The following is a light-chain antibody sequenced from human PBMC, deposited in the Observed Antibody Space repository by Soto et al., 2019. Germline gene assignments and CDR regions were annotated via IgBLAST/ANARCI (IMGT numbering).Light chain of an antibody. CDR3: QQYFTSPWT. CDR2: WAS. Sequence: DIVMTQSPDSLAVSLGERATFNCKSSQSILDRSKNKYYLAWYQQKSGQPPKLLIYWASLREPGVPDRFTGSGSGTDFTLTIGSLRAEDVAGYYCQQYFTSPWTFGQGTKVDI. J-gene: IGKJ1*01. CDR1: QSILDRSKNKYY. V-gene: IGKV4-1*01.